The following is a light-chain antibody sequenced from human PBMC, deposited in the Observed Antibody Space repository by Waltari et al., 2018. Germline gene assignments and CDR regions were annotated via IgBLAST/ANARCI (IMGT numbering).Light chain of an antibody. CDR3: QQRGDWPLT. CDR1: QSVSNY. V-gene: IGKV3-11*01. Sequence: EIVLTQSPGTLSFSPGERAILSCRASQSVSNYLAWYQQKPGQAPRLLIFESSKRATGTPGRFSGSGSGTDFTLTISSLEPEDFAVYYCQQRGDWPLTFGQGTKLEI. J-gene: IGKJ2*01. CDR2: ESS.